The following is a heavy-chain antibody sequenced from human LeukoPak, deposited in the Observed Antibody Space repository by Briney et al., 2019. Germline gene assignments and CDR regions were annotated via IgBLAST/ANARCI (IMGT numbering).Heavy chain of an antibody. CDR2: INTNSGDT. CDR3: ARATRTYYYDSSGFPARFDP. J-gene: IGHJ5*02. Sequence: ASVKVSCKASGYTFTGYYMHWVRQAPGQGLEWMGWINTNSGDTNYAQKFQGRVTMTRDTSISTAYMELSRLRSDDTAVYYCARATRTYYYDSSGFPARFDPWGQGTLVTVSS. V-gene: IGHV1-2*02. CDR1: GYTFTGYY. D-gene: IGHD3-22*01.